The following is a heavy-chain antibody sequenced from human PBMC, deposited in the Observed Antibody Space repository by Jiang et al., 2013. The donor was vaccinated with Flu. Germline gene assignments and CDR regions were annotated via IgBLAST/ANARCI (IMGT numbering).Heavy chain of an antibody. D-gene: IGHD6-19*01. CDR3: ARDCQRGCSGWDLDY. V-gene: IGHV3-11*04. CDR1: GFTFSDYY. J-gene: IGHJ4*02. CDR2: ISSSSSTI. Sequence: QLLESGGGLVQPGGSLRLSCAASGFTFSDYYMSWIRQAPGKGLEWVSYISSSSSTIYYADSVKGRFTISRDNAKNSLYLQMNSLRAEDTAVYYCARDCQRGCSGWDLDYWGQGTLVTVSS.